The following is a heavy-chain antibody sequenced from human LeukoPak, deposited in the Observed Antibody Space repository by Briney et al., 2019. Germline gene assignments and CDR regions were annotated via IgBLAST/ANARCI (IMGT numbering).Heavy chain of an antibody. J-gene: IGHJ6*04. V-gene: IGHV3-48*03. CDR1: GFTFSSYE. Sequence: GGSLTLSCAASGFTFSSYEMNWVRQAPGKGLEGVSYISSSGSTIYYADSVKGRFTISRDNAKNSLYLQMNSLRAEDTAVYYCAELGITMIGGVWGKGTTVTISS. D-gene: IGHD3-10*02. CDR2: ISSSGSTI. CDR3: AELGITMIGGV.